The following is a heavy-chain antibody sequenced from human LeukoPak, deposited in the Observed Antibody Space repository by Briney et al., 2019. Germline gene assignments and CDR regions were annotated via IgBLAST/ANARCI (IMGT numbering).Heavy chain of an antibody. Sequence: GSLRLSCAASGFTFSTSGTHWVRQAPGKGLEWVSSISSSSSYINYADSVKGRFTISRDNAKNSLYLQMNSLRAEDTAVYYCARDKAAVLWFGDYWGQGTLVTVSS. CDR2: ISSSSSYI. CDR1: GFTFSTSG. J-gene: IGHJ4*02. CDR3: ARDKAAVLWFGDY. D-gene: IGHD3-10*01. V-gene: IGHV3-21*01.